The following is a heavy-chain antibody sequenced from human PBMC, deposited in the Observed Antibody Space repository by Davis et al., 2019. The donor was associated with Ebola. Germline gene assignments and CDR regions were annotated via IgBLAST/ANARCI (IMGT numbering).Heavy chain of an antibody. J-gene: IGHJ4*02. CDR1: GYTFTGYY. V-gene: IGHV1-2*06. CDR3: ARGEDCTSASCSTY. Sequence: ASVKVSCKASGYTFTGYYIHWLRQAPGQGLEWMGRINPNSGGTNYAQKFQGRVTMTRDTSISTAYMELGRLRSDDTAVYYCARGEDCTSASCSTYWGQGTLVTVSS. CDR2: INPNSGGT. D-gene: IGHD2-2*01.